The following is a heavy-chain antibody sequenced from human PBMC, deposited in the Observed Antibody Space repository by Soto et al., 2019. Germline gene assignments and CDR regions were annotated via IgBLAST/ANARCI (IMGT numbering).Heavy chain of an antibody. D-gene: IGHD3-10*01. V-gene: IGHV4-39*01. J-gene: IGHJ3*02. Sequence: QLQLQESGPGLVKPSETLSLTCTVSGGSISSSSYYWGWIRQPPGKGLEWIGSIYYSGSTYYNPSLKSRVTISVDTSKNQFSLKLSSVTAADAAVYYCARPRPNVSWIPFGESLQDAFDIWGQGTMVTVSS. CDR1: GGSISSSSYY. CDR2: IYYSGST. CDR3: ARPRPNVSWIPFGESLQDAFDI.